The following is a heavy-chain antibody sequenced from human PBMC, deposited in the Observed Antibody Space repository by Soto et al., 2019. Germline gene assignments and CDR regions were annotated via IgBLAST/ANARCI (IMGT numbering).Heavy chain of an antibody. Sequence: QVQLVQSGAEVKKPGASVKVSCKASGYTFTSYGISWVRQDPGQGLEWMGWISAYNGNTNYAQKLQGRVTMTTDTSTSTAYMELRSLRSDDTAVYYCARDRAVAGHNYYYYGMDVWGQGTTVTVSS. J-gene: IGHJ6*02. CDR3: ARDRAVAGHNYYYYGMDV. D-gene: IGHD6-19*01. V-gene: IGHV1-18*01. CDR2: ISAYNGNT. CDR1: GYTFTSYG.